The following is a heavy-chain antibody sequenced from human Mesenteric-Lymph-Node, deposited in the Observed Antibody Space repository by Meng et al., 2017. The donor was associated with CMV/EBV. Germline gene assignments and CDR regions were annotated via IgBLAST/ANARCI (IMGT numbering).Heavy chain of an antibody. J-gene: IGHJ3*02. D-gene: IGHD1-7*01. CDR3: ARDRAKNWNYHDAFDI. CDR2: VYYSGST. CDR1: GDSISAYY. V-gene: IGHV4-59*01. Sequence: SETLSLTCSVSGDSISAYYWSWIRQPPGKGLEWIGYVYYSGSTNYNPSLKSRVTISVDTSKNQFSLKLSSVTAADTAVYYCARDRAKNWNYHDAFDIWGQGTMVTVSS.